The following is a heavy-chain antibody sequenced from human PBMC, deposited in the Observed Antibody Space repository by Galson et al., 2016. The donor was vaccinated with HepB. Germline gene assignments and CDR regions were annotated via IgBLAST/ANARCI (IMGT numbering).Heavy chain of an antibody. D-gene: IGHD1-26*01. CDR3: AKTTQDFFYCRGTTCQFSPQGAMDV. CDR1: GFIFSTYA. Sequence: SLRLSCAASGFIFSTYAMNWVRQAPGKGLEWVSGISGSGVTTYYEDSVKGRFTISRDKSKNTLYLQMNSLRAEDTAVYFCAKTTQDFFYCRGTTCQFSPQGAMDVWGQGTTVTVSS. J-gene: IGHJ6*02. V-gene: IGHV3-23*01. CDR2: ISGSGVTT.